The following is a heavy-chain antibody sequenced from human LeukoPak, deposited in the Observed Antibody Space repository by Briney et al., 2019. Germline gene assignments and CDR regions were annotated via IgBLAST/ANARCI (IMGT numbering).Heavy chain of an antibody. J-gene: IGHJ6*03. V-gene: IGHV3-64*01. D-gene: IGHD6-13*01. Sequence: GGSLRLSCAASGFTFSSYAMHWVRQAPGKGLEYVSAISSNGGSTYYANSVKGRFTIPRDNSKNTLYLQMGSLRAEDMAVYYCAKAAVPNYYYYMDVWGKGTTVTVSS. CDR1: GFTFSSYA. CDR3: AKAAVPNYYYYMDV. CDR2: ISSNGGST.